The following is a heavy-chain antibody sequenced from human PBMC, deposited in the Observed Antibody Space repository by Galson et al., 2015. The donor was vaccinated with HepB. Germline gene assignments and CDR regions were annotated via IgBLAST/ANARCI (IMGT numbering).Heavy chain of an antibody. D-gene: IGHD3-16*02. Sequence: SLRLSCAASGFTFSSYAMSWVRQAPGKGLEWVAAIDSSGDNTYYTDSVKGRFTASRDNSKNTLNLQMNSLRAEDTAVYYCANYRFGLENYVGMDVWGQGTRVTVS. CDR2: IDSSGDNT. CDR1: GFTFSSYA. CDR3: ANYRFGLENYVGMDV. J-gene: IGHJ6*02. V-gene: IGHV3-23*05.